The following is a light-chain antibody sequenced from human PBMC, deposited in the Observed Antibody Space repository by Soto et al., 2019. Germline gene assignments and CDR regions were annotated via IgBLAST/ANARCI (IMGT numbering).Light chain of an antibody. J-gene: IGLJ2*01. CDR3: GSKAGSNKHVV. V-gene: IGLV2-8*01. CDR2: EVT. CDR1: SSDIGASNS. Sequence: QSVLTQPPSASGSPGQSVTISCAGSSSDIGASNSVSWYQQHQGKAPKLLISEVTKRPSGVPDRFSGSKSGNTASLTVSGLQADDEADYYCGSKAGSNKHVVFGGGTQLTVL.